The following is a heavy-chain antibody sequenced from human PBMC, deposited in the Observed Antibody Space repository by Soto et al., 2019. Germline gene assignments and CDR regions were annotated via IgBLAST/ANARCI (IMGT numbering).Heavy chain of an antibody. J-gene: IGHJ4*02. CDR3: ARASSSTNGALDY. Sequence: EVQLVESGGGLVQPGGSLRLSCAASALTFRNYWMSWVRQAPGKGLECVAKIKEDGSEKYYVDSVKGRFTISRDNAKNSVYLQMSSLTVEDTAMYYCARASSSTNGALDYWGQGTLVTVSS. V-gene: IGHV3-7*04. CDR2: IKEDGSEK. CDR1: ALTFRNYW. D-gene: IGHD2-2*01.